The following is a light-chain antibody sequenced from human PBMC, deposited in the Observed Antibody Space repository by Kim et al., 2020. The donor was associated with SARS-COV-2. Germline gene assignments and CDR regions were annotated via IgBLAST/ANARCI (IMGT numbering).Light chain of an antibody. Sequence: LSPGERAPLSCRASQTVSSNYFAGYQQKPGQAPRLLIYGTSSRAIGIPDRFSGSGSGTDFALTISRLEPEDFAVYYCQQYGSPGAFGQGTKVDIK. CDR2: GTS. J-gene: IGKJ1*01. CDR3: QQYGSPGA. V-gene: IGKV3-20*01. CDR1: QTVSSNY.